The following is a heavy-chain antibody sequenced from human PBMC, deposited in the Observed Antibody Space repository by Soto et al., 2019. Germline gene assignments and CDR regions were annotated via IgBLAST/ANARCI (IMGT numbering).Heavy chain of an antibody. CDR1: GFTFDDYA. CDR2: ISWNSGSI. Sequence: EVQLVESGGGLVQPGRSLRLSCAASGFTFDDYAMHWVRQAPGKGLEWVSGISWNSGSIGYADSVKGRFTISRDNAKNSLYQQMNSLRAEDTALYYCAKATSSWHGQYFDYWGQGTLVTVSS. CDR3: AKATSSWHGQYFDY. V-gene: IGHV3-9*01. J-gene: IGHJ4*02. D-gene: IGHD6-13*01.